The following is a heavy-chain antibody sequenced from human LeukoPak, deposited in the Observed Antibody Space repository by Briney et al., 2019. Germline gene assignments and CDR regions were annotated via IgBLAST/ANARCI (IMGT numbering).Heavy chain of an antibody. CDR1: GLTFSCYA. D-gene: IGHD4-17*01. Sequence: GGSLRLSCGPWGLTFSCYAVKWVRQAPGKGLEWVSTISSKGGTYYSDSVKGRFTISRDNSKNTVYLQMNSLRADDTAIYYCAKGDYGYYYYMDVWGKGTTVTASS. V-gene: IGHV3-23*01. CDR2: ISSKGGT. CDR3: AKGDYGYYYYMDV. J-gene: IGHJ6*03.